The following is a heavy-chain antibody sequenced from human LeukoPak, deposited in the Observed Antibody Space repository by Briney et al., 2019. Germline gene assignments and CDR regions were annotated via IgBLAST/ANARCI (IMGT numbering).Heavy chain of an antibody. D-gene: IGHD1-1*01. CDR3: VSGNAAVAPATTY. CDR2: IHGDGSYA. J-gene: IGHJ4*02. CDR1: GFTFGNFW. Sequence: RGSLRLSCAASGFTFGNFWMHWIRQGPGRGLLWVERIHGDGSYADYAESVQGRFTVSRDNAKNPLYLQMDSLRIEDTAVYYCVSGNAAVAPATTYWGRGTLVTVSS. V-gene: IGHV3-74*01.